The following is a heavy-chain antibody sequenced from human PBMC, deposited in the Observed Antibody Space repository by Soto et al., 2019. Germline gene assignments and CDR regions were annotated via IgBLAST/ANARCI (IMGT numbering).Heavy chain of an antibody. Sequence: SETLSLTCTVSGGSISSGGYYWSWIRQHPGKGLEWIGYIYYSGSTYYNPSLKSRVTISVDTSKNQFSLKLSSVTAADTAVYYCARDRPTTVTTTDNYYYGMDVWGQGTTVTVAS. J-gene: IGHJ6*02. CDR2: IYYSGST. D-gene: IGHD4-17*01. CDR3: ARDRPTTVTTTDNYYYGMDV. CDR1: GGSISSGGYY. V-gene: IGHV4-31*03.